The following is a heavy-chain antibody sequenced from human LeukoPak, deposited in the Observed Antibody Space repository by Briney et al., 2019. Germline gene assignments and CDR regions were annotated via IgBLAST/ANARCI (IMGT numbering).Heavy chain of an antibody. CDR2: ISGSGGST. CDR1: GFTFSSYA. D-gene: IGHD3-3*02. V-gene: IGHV3-23*01. J-gene: IGHJ4*02. CDR3: AKDERFWPGGVDY. Sequence: PGGSLRLSCAASGFTFSSYAMSWVRQAPGKGLEWVSAISGSGGSTYYADSVKGRFTITRDNSKNTLHLQMNSMRAEDTAVYYCAKDERFWPGGVDYWGQGTLVTVSS.